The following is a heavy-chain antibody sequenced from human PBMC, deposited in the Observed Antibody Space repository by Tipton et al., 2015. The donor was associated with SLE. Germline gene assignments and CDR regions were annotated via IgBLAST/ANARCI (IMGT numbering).Heavy chain of an antibody. V-gene: IGHV4-39*07. CDR3: ARRHYSGPLES. D-gene: IGHD3-3*01. CDR2: VYYTGST. J-gene: IGHJ4*02. Sequence: TLSLTCTVSGDSISSSNYYWAWIRQPPGKGLEWVGSVYYTGSTYYNPTLKSRVSFSIDTSKHQFSLKLNSVTAADTAVYYCARRHYSGPLESWGQGTLVTVSS. CDR1: GDSISSSNYY.